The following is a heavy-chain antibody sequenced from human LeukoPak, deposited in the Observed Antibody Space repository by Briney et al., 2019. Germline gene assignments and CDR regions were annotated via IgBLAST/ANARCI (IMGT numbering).Heavy chain of an antibody. CDR3: ARAYGSGSSYHPDY. V-gene: IGHV1-2*02. Sequence: GASVKVSCKASGYSFTAYYIHWVRQAPGQGLEYMGWINPNSGGINSSQRFQDRVTLTRDTSISTAFMELTSLTSDDTAVYYCARAYGSGSSYHPDYWGQGTLVTVSS. CDR2: INPNSGGI. D-gene: IGHD3-10*01. CDR1: GYSFTAYY. J-gene: IGHJ4*02.